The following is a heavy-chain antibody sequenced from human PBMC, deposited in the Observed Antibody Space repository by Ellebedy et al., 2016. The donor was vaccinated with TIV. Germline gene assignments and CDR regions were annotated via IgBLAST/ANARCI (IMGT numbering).Heavy chain of an antibody. Sequence: GESLKISCAVSGFTFSSYWMHWVRQAPGQGLVWVSRINTDGSSTTYADSVKGRFTISRDNAKNTLYLQMNSLRAEDTAVYYCARVYDSIDYWGQGTLVTVSS. CDR1: GFTFSSYW. CDR3: ARVYDSIDY. D-gene: IGHD3-22*01. CDR2: INTDGSST. J-gene: IGHJ4*02. V-gene: IGHV3-74*01.